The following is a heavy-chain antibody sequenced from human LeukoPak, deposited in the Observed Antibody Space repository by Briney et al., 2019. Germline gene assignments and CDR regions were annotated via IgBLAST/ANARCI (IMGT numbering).Heavy chain of an antibody. V-gene: IGHV4-59*12. CDR1: GGSISSYY. Sequence: SETLSLTCTVSGGSISSYYWSWLRQPPGKGLEWIGYIYYSGSTNYNPSLKSRVTISVDTSKNQFSLKLSSVTAADTAVYYCARGLNYYDSSGYYYGGITRRLYYFDYWGQGTLVTVSS. D-gene: IGHD3-22*01. J-gene: IGHJ4*02. CDR3: ARGLNYYDSSGYYYGGITRRLYYFDY. CDR2: IYYSGST.